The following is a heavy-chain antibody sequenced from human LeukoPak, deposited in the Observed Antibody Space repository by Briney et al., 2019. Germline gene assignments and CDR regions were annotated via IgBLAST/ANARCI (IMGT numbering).Heavy chain of an antibody. CDR1: GFTFSSYA. D-gene: IGHD6-13*01. Sequence: GGSLRLSCAASGFTFSSYAMSWVRQAPGKGLEWVSAISGSGGSTFYADSVKGRFTISRDNSKNTLYLQMNSLRAEGTAVYYCAKDETGYSSSSPVGLWGRGTLVTVSS. V-gene: IGHV3-23*01. CDR2: ISGSGGST. CDR3: AKDETGYSSSSPVGL. J-gene: IGHJ2*01.